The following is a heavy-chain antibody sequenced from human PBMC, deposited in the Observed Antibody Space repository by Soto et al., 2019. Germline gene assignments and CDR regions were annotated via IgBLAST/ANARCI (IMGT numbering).Heavy chain of an antibody. CDR1: GFSLSTSGVG. Sequence: QITLKESGPTLVKPTQTLTLTCTFSGFSLSTSGVGVGWIHQPPGKALEWLALIYWDDDKRYSPSLKSRLTLTKDTSKNQVVLTMTHMDPVDTVTYYCARLEMATITLDYWGQGTLVTVSS. V-gene: IGHV2-5*02. J-gene: IGHJ4*02. D-gene: IGHD5-12*01. CDR3: ARLEMATITLDY. CDR2: IYWDDDK.